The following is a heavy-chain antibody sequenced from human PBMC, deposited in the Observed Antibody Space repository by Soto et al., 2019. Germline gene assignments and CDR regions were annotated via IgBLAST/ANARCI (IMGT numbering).Heavy chain of an antibody. J-gene: IGHJ6*01. CDR1: GYSFTSYW. V-gene: IGHV5-10-1*01. CDR2: IDPSDSYT. Sequence: GESLKISCKGSGYSFTSYWISWVRQMPGKGLEWMGRIDPSDSYTNYSPSFQGHVTISSDKSISTAYLQCSSLKASDTAMCCCAGRCTNGSYGMDVVGQGATVEVSS. D-gene: IGHD2-8*01. CDR3: AGRCTNGSYGMDV.